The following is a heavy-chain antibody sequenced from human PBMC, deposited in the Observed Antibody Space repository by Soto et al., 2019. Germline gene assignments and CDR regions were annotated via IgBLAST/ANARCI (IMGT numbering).Heavy chain of an antibody. Sequence: SDALSLTCTVSGGSIIRCGYYWGWIRQHPGKGLEWIGYIYYSGSTYYNPSLKSRVTISVDTSKNQFSLKLSSVTAADTAVYYCARGGRRSPGMDVWGKGTTVT. CDR3: ARGGRRSPGMDV. V-gene: IGHV4-31*03. CDR2: IYYSGST. CDR1: GGSIIRCGYY. J-gene: IGHJ6*04.